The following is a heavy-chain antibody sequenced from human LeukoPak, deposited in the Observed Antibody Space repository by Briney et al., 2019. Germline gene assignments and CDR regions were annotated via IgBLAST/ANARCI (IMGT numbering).Heavy chain of an antibody. J-gene: IGHJ4*02. CDR3: AREDDYVWGSYRDYFDY. V-gene: IGHV3-21*01. D-gene: IGHD3-16*02. CDR2: ISSSSNDI. CDR1: GFTFSTYA. Sequence: GGSLRLSCAASGFTFSTYAMNWVRQAPGKGLEWVSSISSSSNDIYYVDSVKGRFTISRDNAKNSLYLQMNNLRAEDTAVYYCAREDDYVWGSYRDYFDYWGQGALVTVSS.